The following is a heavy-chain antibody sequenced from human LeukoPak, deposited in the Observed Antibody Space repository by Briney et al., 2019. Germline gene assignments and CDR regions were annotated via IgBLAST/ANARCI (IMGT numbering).Heavy chain of an antibody. Sequence: GASVKVSCKASGGTFSSYAISWVRQAPGQGLEWMGRIIPILGIANYAQKFQGRVTITADKSTSTAYMELSSLRSEDTAVYYCASPYYDSSGYYYYDYWGQGTLVTVSS. V-gene: IGHV1-69*04. CDR3: ASPYYDSSGYYYYDY. CDR1: GGTFSSYA. J-gene: IGHJ4*02. CDR2: IIPILGIA. D-gene: IGHD3-22*01.